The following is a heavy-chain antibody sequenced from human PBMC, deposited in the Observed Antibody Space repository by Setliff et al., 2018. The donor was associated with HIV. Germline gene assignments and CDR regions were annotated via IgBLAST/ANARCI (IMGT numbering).Heavy chain of an antibody. Sequence: SETLSLTCTVSGGSINSSTYYWGWIRQPPGKGLEWIGSFYYSGRTYYSPSLRSRVTISVDTSKNQFSLRLSSVTAADTAVYYCARHSGRLLDDYARYFDYWGQGNLVTVSS. D-gene: IGHD1-26*01. CDR1: GGSINSSTYY. CDR3: ARHSGRLLDDYARYFDY. J-gene: IGHJ4*02. V-gene: IGHV4-39*01. CDR2: FYYSGRT.